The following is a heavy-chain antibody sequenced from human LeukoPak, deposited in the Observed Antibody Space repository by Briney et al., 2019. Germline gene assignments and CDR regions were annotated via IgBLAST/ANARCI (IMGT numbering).Heavy chain of an antibody. CDR1: GGSISSSSYY. CDR3: ARSDSGYDLAAFDY. Sequence: SETLSLTCTVSGGSISSSSYYWGWIRQPPGKGLEWIGSIYYSGSTYYNPSLKSRVTISVDTSNNQFSLKLSSVTAADTAVYYCARSDSGYDLAAFDYWGQGTLVTVSS. CDR2: IYYSGST. V-gene: IGHV4-39*01. J-gene: IGHJ4*02. D-gene: IGHD5-12*01.